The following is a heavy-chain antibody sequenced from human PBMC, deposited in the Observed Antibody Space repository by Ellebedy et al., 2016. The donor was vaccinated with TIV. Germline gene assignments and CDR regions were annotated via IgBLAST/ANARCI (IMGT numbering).Heavy chain of an antibody. CDR1: GITFPTTQ. D-gene: IGHD3-10*01. CDR3: ASGDYDDSESQITPHEH. CDR2: ISSSGATL. Sequence: PGGTLRLSCAASGITFPTTQMHWVRQAPGQGLEWVSNISSSGATLYHADSVKGRFTISRDNTKNSLYLQMNSLRAEDTAVYYCASGDYDDSESQITPHEHWGQGILVTVSS. V-gene: IGHV3-48*03. J-gene: IGHJ4*02.